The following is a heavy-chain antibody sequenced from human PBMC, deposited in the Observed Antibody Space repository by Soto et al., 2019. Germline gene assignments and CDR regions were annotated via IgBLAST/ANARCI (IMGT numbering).Heavy chain of an antibody. J-gene: IGHJ6*02. D-gene: IGHD2-2*02. CDR2: INPNSGGT. CDR3: ASRLGYCSSTSCYSEEYYYYGMDV. V-gene: IGHV1-2*02. Sequence: ASVKVSCKASGYTVTGYYMHCVRQAPGQVLEWMGWINPNSGGTNYAQKFQGRVTMTRDTSISTAYMELSRLRSDDTAVYYCASRLGYCSSTSCYSEEYYYYGMDVWGQGTTVTVSS. CDR1: GYTVTGYY.